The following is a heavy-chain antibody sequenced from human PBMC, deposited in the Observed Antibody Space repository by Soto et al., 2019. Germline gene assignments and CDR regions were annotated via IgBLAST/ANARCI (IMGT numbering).Heavy chain of an antibody. CDR3: AVEAPGYISRLYYFVN. Sequence: GGALRRSCAASGFTFTDYALSWVRQAPGKGLEWVAAISGIGGSTYLADSVKGRLSISRDNSKNTVSLLMNSLRAEATAVYFSAVEAPGYISRLYYFVNWVRG. J-gene: IGHJ4*02. V-gene: IGHV3-23*01. D-gene: IGHD6-25*01. CDR1: GFTFTDYA. CDR2: ISGIGGST.